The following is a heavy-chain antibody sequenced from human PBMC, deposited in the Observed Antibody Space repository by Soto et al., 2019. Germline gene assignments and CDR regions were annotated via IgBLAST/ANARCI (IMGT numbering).Heavy chain of an antibody. CDR1: GGTLSNNA. CDR3: ARPRQQLLRLQYYSPMDF. J-gene: IGHJ6*02. V-gene: IGHV1-69*01. D-gene: IGHD6-13*01. Sequence: QVQLVQSGAEVKEPGSSVKVSCKASGGTLSNNAISWVRQAPGQGLEWMGGIIPIFGTTNYAQKFQGRLTITADESTSTGYMELSSMRSEDTAVYYCARPRQQLLRLQYYSPMDFWGQGTTVTVAS. CDR2: IIPIFGTT.